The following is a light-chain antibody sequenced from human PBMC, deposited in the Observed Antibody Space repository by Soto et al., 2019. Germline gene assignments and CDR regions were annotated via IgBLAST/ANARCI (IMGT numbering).Light chain of an antibody. V-gene: IGLV3-1*01. CDR1: KLGDKY. CDR2: QDS. J-gene: IGLJ2*01. Sequence: SYELTQPPSVSVSPGQTASITCSGDKLGDKYACWYQQKPGQSPVLVIYQDSKRPSGIPERFSGSNSGNTATLTISGTQAMDEADYYCQAWDSHVVFGGWTKLTVL. CDR3: QAWDSHVV.